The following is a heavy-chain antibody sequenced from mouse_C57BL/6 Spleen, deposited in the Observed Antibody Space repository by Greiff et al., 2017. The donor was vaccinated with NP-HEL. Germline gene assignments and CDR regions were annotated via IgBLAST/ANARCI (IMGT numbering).Heavy chain of an antibody. J-gene: IGHJ3*01. CDR2: IHPNSGST. CDR1: GYTFTSYW. Sequence: QVQLQQPGAELVKPGASVKLSCKASGYTFTSYWMHWVKQRPGQGLEWIGMIHPNSGSTNYNEKFKSKATLTVDKSSSTAYMQLSSLTSEDSAVYYCARHPWSSYVFAYWGQGTLVTVSA. V-gene: IGHV1-64*01. CDR3: ARHPWSSYVFAY. D-gene: IGHD1-1*01.